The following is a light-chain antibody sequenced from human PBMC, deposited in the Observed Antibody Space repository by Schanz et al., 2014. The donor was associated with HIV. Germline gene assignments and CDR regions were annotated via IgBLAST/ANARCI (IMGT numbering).Light chain of an antibody. J-gene: IGKJ2*01. Sequence: EIVLTQSPGTLSLSPGERATLSCRASQTVSSHFLAWYQQKPGQAPRLLIFGASNRATGIPDRFSGSGSGTEFTLTISGLQSEDFALYYCQQYSDWPPSTFGQGTKVEIK. CDR2: GAS. CDR3: QQYSDWPPST. CDR1: QTVSSHF. V-gene: IGKV3-20*01.